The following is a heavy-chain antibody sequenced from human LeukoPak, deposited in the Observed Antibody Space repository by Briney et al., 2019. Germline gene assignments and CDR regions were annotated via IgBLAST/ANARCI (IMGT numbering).Heavy chain of an antibody. V-gene: IGHV1-46*01. D-gene: IGHD6-13*01. CDR3: AREDSRRHFDY. CDR1: GYTFTSYY. J-gene: IGHJ4*02. CDR2: INPSGGST. Sequence: GASVKVSCTASGYTFTSYYMHWVRQAPGQGLEWMGIINPSGGSTSYAQKFQGRVTMTRDTSTSTVYMELSSLRSEDTAVYYCAREDSRRHFDYWGQGTLVTVSS.